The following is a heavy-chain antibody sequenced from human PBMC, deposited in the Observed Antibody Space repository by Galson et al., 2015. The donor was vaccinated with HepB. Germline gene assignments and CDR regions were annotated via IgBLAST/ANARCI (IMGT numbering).Heavy chain of an antibody. CDR3: AWSKSPSSPSDN. J-gene: IGHJ4*02. D-gene: IGHD6-13*01. Sequence: SLRLSCAASGFTFNSYEMNWVRQAPGKGLEWVSYISSSGGTIYYADSVKGRFTISRDNAKSLYLQMNSLTAEDTAVYYCAWSKSPSSPSDNWGQGTLVTVSS. V-gene: IGHV3-48*03. CDR1: GFTFNSYE. CDR2: ISSSGGTI.